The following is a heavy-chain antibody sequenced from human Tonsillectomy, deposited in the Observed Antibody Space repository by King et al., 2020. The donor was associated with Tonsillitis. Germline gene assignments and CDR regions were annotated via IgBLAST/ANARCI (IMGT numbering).Heavy chain of an antibody. CDR3: ARLDYYGSGSYWYFDL. Sequence: VQLQESGPGLVKPSETLSLTCTVSGSISGSYWNWIRQPPGKGLEWIGYIYYSGTTNYNPSLRSRVTISIDTSKTQFSLKLSSVTAADTAVYYCARLDYYGSGSYWYFDLWGRGTLVTVSS. J-gene: IGHJ2*01. V-gene: IGHV4-59*08. CDR1: GSISGSY. D-gene: IGHD3-10*01. CDR2: IYYSGTT.